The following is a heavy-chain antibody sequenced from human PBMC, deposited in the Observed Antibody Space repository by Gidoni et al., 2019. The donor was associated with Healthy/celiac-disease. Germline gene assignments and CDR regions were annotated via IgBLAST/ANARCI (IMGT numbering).Heavy chain of an antibody. CDR3: ARWRGYLLGRYYYGMDV. CDR2: INSDGSST. J-gene: IGHJ6*02. Sequence: EVQLVESGGGLVQPGGSLRLSCAASGFTFSSYWMHWVRQAPGKGLVWVSRINSDGSSTSYADSVKGRFTISRDNAKNTLYLQMNSLRAEDTAVYYCARWRGYLLGRYYYGMDVWGQGTTVTVSS. CDR1: GFTFSSYW. D-gene: IGHD3-3*01. V-gene: IGHV3-74*01.